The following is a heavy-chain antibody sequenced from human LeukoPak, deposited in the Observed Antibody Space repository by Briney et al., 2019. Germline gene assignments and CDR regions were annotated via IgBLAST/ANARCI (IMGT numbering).Heavy chain of an antibody. D-gene: IGHD2-15*01. CDR3: ARIHRYCSGGACYVLDN. Sequence: PSETLSLTCVVSGGSVSGCYWGWIRQPPGRGLEWIGYVYYSGSTIYNPSFKSRITISVDTSRNQFSLQLSSVTAADTAVYYCARIHRYCSGGACYVLDNWGQGTLVAVSS. V-gene: IGHV4-59*02. CDR1: GGSVSGCY. J-gene: IGHJ4*02. CDR2: VYYSGST.